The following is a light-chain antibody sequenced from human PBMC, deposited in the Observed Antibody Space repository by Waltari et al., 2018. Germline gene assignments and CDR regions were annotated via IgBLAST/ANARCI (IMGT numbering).Light chain of an antibody. V-gene: IGLV8-61*01. CDR1: SGSISTTSY. CDR2: KAN. J-gene: IGLJ3*02. Sequence: QTVVTQEPSLSVSPGGTVTLTCALTSGSISTTSYATWYQQSPGQPPRTLVYKANSRSSGVPERFSGSILGNKAALTSTGAQADDESDYYCALYMGSGSWVFGGGTKLTVL. CDR3: ALYMGSGSWV.